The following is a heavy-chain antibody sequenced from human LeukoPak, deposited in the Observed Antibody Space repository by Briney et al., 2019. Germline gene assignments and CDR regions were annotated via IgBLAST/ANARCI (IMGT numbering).Heavy chain of an antibody. CDR3: AREATRGGMDV. CDR2: IYTSGST. CDR1: DGSISSYY. J-gene: IGHJ6*02. Sequence: SETLSLTCTVADGSISSYYWSWIRQPAGNGLEWIGRIYTSGSTNYNPSLKSRVTMSVDTSKNQFSLKLSSVTAADTAVYYCAREATRGGMDVWGQGTTVTVSS. V-gene: IGHV4-4*07.